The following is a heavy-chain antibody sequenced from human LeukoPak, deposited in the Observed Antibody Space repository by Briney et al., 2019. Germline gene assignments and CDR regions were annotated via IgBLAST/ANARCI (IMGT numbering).Heavy chain of an antibody. V-gene: IGHV3-30-3*02. CDR1: GFTFSSYA. CDR3: AKTGPLRYFDWLSFDY. CDR2: ISYDGSNK. D-gene: IGHD3-9*01. Sequence: GGSLRLSCAASGFTFSSYAMHWVRQAPGKGLEWVAVISYDGSNKYYADSVKGRFTISGDNFKNTLYLQMNSLRAEDTAVYYCAKTGPLRYFDWLSFDYWGQGTLVTVSS. J-gene: IGHJ4*02.